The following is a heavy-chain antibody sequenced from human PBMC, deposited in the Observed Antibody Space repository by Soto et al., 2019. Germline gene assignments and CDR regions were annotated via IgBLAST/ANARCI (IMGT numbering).Heavy chain of an antibody. V-gene: IGHV2-5*02. CDR3: AHILAGSTSGYFDY. Sequence: QITLKESGPTLVKPTQTLKVTCTFSGFSLSTSGVGVGWLRQPPGKALEWLALIYWDDDKRYSPSLESRLTMTRDTSKNQVVLALTNVDPVDTATYFCAHILAGSTSGYFDYWGQGTLVAVSS. CDR1: GFSLSTSGVG. D-gene: IGHD1-1*01. CDR2: IYWDDDK. J-gene: IGHJ4*02.